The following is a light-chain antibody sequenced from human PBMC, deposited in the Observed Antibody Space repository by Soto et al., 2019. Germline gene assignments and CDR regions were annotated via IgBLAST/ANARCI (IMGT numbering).Light chain of an antibody. CDR2: DTS. Sequence: QAVVTQEPSLTVSPGGTVTLTCGSSTGAVTSGHYPYWFQQKPGQAPRTLIYDTSNKHSWTPTRFSGSLLGGKAALTLSGAQPEDEAEYYCLLSYSAARDVVFGGGPKLT. CDR1: TGAVTSGHY. CDR3: LLSYSAARDVV. V-gene: IGLV7-46*01. J-gene: IGLJ2*01.